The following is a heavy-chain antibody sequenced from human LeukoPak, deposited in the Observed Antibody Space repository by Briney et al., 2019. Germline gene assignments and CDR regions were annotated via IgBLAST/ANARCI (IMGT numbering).Heavy chain of an antibody. CDR3: ARDVSSSSSWIYYYYYYGMEL. J-gene: IGHJ6*02. Sequence: ASVKVFCNASGYTFAGYYMNWVRQAPGQGLEWMGWINPNSGGTNYAQKFQGRVTMTRDTSISTAYMELSRLRSDDTAVYYCARDVSSSSSWIYYYYYYGMELWGRGTTVTVSS. V-gene: IGHV1-2*02. CDR2: INPNSGGT. D-gene: IGHD6-6*01. CDR1: GYTFAGYY.